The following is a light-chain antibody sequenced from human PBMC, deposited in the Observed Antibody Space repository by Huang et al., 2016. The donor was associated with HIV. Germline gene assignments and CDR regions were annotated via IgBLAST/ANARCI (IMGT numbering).Light chain of an antibody. CDR1: QSINTY. Sequence: DIQMTQFPSSLSASVGDRVTITCRASQSINTYLNWYQQKQGKAPKLLIYTASTLQSGVPSRFSGSGSGTDFTLTISSLQPEDFATYSCQQSYSTTWTFGQGTKVEIK. J-gene: IGKJ1*01. CDR3: QQSYSTTWT. V-gene: IGKV1-39*01. CDR2: TAS.